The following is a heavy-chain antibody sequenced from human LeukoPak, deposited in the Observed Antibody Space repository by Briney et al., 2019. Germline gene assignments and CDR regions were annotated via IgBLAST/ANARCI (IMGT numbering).Heavy chain of an antibody. CDR2: IWYVGSKK. CDR3: AKPLRFLEWLGAHDAFDG. J-gene: IGHJ3*01. D-gene: IGHD3-3*01. CDR1: GFTFSNYG. Sequence: AGGSLRLSCAASGFTFSNYGMHWVRQAPGKGLEWVALIWYVGSKKYYADSVKGRFTISRDNSKNTLYLQMNSLRAEDTAVYYCAKPLRFLEWLGAHDAFDGWGQGIMVTVSS. V-gene: IGHV3-33*06.